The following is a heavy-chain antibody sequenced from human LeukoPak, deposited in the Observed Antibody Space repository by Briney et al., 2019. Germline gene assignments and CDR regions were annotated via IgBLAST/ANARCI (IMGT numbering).Heavy chain of an antibody. D-gene: IGHD2-15*01. J-gene: IGHJ4*02. V-gene: IGHV4-39*01. CDR3: ARHSSPVLVVGATGFGF. Sequence: PSETLSLTCTVSGGPIISGTNYWAWIRQPPGKRLEWIGSIYYSGSAYFNPSFQSRVSMSIDTSKSQFSLKLSSVTAADTAVYYCARHSSPVLVVGATGFGFWGQGTLVTVSS. CDR2: IYYSGSA. CDR1: GGPIISGTNY.